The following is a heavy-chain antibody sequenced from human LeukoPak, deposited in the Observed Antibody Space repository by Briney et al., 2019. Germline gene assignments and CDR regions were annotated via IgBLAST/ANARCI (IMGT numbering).Heavy chain of an antibody. CDR2: ISAYNGNT. CDR1: GYTFSSYG. Sequence: ATLTVSCKASGYTFSSYGISWVRQAPGQGLEWIGCISAYNGNTNYAQKLQGRVTMTTDTSTSTAYMERRILRSDDTAVYYCARDIAAAGADYWGQETLVTVSS. V-gene: IGHV1-18*01. D-gene: IGHD6-13*01. J-gene: IGHJ4*02. CDR3: ARDIAAAGADY.